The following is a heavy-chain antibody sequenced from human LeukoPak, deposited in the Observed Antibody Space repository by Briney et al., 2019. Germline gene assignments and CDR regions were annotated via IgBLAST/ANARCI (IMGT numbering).Heavy chain of an antibody. CDR3: ARDQYYYDSSGLDY. CDR2: IYYSGST. CDR1: GGSISNYY. V-gene: IGHV4-59*01. J-gene: IGHJ4*02. D-gene: IGHD3-22*01. Sequence: SETLSLTCTVSGGSISNYYWSWIRQPPGKGLEWIGYIYYSGSTNYNPSLKSRVTISVDTSKNQFSLKLSSVTAADTAVYYCARDQYYYDSSGLDYWGQGTLVTVSS.